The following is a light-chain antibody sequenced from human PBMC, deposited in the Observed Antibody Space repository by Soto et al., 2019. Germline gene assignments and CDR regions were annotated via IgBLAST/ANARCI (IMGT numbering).Light chain of an antibody. CDR2: ESS. CDR3: QQYQSWPLT. CDR1: QSVYSN. V-gene: IGKV3-15*01. Sequence: EIVMTQSPATLSLSPGERDTISCRASQSVYSNLAWYQQRPGQTPRLLIYESSTRATGIPARFSGGGSGTELTLTISSQQPDDFADYFCQQYQSWPLTFGGGTKVEIK. J-gene: IGKJ4*01.